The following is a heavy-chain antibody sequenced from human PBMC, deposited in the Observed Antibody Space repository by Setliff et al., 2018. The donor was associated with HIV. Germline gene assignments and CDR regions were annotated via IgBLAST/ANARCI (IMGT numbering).Heavy chain of an antibody. CDR1: GGPFSGYY. CDR3: ARAPSTVTSRFDY. D-gene: IGHD4-17*01. Sequence: SETLSLTCDVSGGPFSGYYWNWMRQPPGRGLEWIGDINHSGDTNYNPSLKSRVTISVDTSKNQFSLNLTSVTAADTGVYYCARAPSTVTSRFDYWGQGTLVTVSS. CDR2: INHSGDT. J-gene: IGHJ4*02. V-gene: IGHV4-34*01.